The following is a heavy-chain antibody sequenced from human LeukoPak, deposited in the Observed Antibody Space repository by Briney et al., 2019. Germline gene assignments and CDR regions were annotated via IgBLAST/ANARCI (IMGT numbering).Heavy chain of an antibody. D-gene: IGHD4-17*01. V-gene: IGHV3-23*01. Sequence: PGGSLRLSCAASAFTFSRFAMSWVRQAPGKGLEWVSAIRAGSDVTYYADFVKGRFTISRDNSKNMLFLHMNSLKVEDTAIYFCAQDWIDGDSGIDQWGQGTLVTVSA. J-gene: IGHJ4*02. CDR3: AQDWIDGDSGIDQ. CDR1: AFTFSRFA. CDR2: IRAGSDVT.